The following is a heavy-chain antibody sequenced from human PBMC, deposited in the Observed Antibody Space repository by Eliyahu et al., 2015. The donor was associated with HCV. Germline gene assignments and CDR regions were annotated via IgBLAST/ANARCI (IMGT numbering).Heavy chain of an antibody. CDR2: ISWSGDKA. V-gene: IGHV3-43*01. CDR1: GFAFEXXT. CDR3: VKDNGGHYRGYGVGVDALDM. J-gene: IGHJ3*02. D-gene: IGHD5-12*01. Sequence: EVQLEESGGAVVXPGXSLRLSCAASGFAFEXXTXXWVRQAPGKGLEWVSLISWSGDKAHYADSVKGRFTISRDNSKNSLSLQMNSLTIEDTALYYCVKDNGGHYRGYGVGVDALDMWGQGTKVTVSA.